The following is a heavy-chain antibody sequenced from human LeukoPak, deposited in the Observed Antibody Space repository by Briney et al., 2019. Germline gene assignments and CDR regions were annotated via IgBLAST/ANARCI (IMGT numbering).Heavy chain of an antibody. V-gene: IGHV4-30-4*01. CDR3: ARDLSPHGFDP. J-gene: IGHJ5*02. CDR1: GGSINSGDYY. Sequence: PSETLSLTCSVSGGSINSGDYYWSWIRQPPGKGLEWIGYIYCSGNTYYNPSLKSRVTISLDTSKNQFSLKLSSVTAADTAVYYCARDLSPHGFDPWGQGTLVTVSS. CDR2: IYCSGNT.